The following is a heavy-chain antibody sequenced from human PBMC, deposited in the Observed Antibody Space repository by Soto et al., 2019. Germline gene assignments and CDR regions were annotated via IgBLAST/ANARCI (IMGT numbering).Heavy chain of an antibody. D-gene: IGHD2-2*01. V-gene: IGHV3-21*01. J-gene: IGHJ6*02. CDR2: ISSSSSYI. CDR1: GFTFSSYS. Sequence: EVQLVESGGGLVKPGGSLRLSCAASGFTFSSYSMNWVRQAPGKGLEWVSSISSSSSYIYYAASVKGRFTISRDNAKNSLYLQMNSLRAEDTAVYYCARVRYCSSTSCYGYYYYGMDVWGQGTTVTVSS. CDR3: ARVRYCSSTSCYGYYYYGMDV.